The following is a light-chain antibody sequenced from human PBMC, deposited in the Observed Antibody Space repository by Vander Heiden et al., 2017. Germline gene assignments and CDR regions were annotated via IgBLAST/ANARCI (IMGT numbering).Light chain of an antibody. CDR3: QQYGSSPKVT. Sequence: VLTQSPGTLALSPGERATLSCRASQSVSSSYLAWYQQKPGQAPRLLIYGASSRATGIPDRFSGSGSGTDFTLTISRLEPEDFAVYYCQQYGSSPKVTFGGGTKVEIK. V-gene: IGKV3-20*01. CDR1: QSVSSSY. CDR2: GAS. J-gene: IGKJ4*01.